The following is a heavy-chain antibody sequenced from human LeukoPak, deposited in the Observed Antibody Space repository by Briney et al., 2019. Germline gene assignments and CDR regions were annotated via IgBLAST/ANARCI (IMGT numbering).Heavy chain of an antibody. Sequence: ASVKVSCKASGGTFSSYAISWVRQAPGQGLEWMGWINPNSGGTNYAQKFQGRVTMTRDTSISTAYMELSRLRSDDTAVYYCARTAPFLGIVDYWGQGTLVTVSS. J-gene: IGHJ4*02. D-gene: IGHD2-21*01. CDR3: ARTAPFLGIVDY. CDR1: GGTFSSYA. CDR2: INPNSGGT. V-gene: IGHV1-2*02.